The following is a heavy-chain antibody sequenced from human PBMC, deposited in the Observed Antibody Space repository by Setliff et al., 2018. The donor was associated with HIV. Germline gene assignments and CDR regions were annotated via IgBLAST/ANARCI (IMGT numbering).Heavy chain of an antibody. CDR3: AREPRYYHTSGTDAFDI. CDR1: GYTFTSYY. V-gene: IGHV1-18*04. Sequence: ASVKVSCKASGYTFTSYYMHWVRQAPGQGLEWMGWISAYNDNTKDAQKFQGRVTMTTDTSTSTAYMELRSLRSDDTAVYYCAREPRYYHTSGTDAFDIWGQGTMVTVSS. J-gene: IGHJ3*02. D-gene: IGHD3-22*01. CDR2: ISAYNDNT.